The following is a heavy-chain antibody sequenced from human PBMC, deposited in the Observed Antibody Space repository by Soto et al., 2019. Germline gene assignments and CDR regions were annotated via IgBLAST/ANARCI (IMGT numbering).Heavy chain of an antibody. CDR1: GFSLATSGGG. J-gene: IGHJ4*02. Sequence: QITLKESGPTLVRPTQTLTLTCTFSGFSLATSGGGVGWIRQPPEKALECLALIYWDDDKRYSPSLQHRLTITTDLSRDQVVLTVTNMDPADTATYFCAHIPGRYESLIDYYKGSVFDYWGQGVLVTVSS. CDR3: AHIPGRYESLIDYYKGSVFDY. CDR2: IYWDDDK. D-gene: IGHD3-9*01. V-gene: IGHV2-5*02.